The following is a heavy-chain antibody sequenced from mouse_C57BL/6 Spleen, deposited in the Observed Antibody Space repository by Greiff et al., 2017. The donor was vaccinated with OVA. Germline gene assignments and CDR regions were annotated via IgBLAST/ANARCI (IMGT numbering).Heavy chain of an antibody. J-gene: IGHJ2*01. CDR2: IDPSDSYN. CDR1: GYTFTSYW. Sequence: QVQLQQPGAELVKPGASVKLSCKASGYTFTSYWMQWVKQRPGQGLEWIGEIDPSDSYNNYNQKFKGKATLTVDTSSSTAYMQLSSLTSEDSAVYYCARRGGHSAADVYFDYWGQGTTLTVSS. D-gene: IGHD1-2*01. V-gene: IGHV1-50*01. CDR3: ARRGGHSAADVYFDY.